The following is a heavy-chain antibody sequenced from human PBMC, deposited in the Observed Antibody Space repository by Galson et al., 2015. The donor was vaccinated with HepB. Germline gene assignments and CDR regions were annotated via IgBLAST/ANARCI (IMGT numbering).Heavy chain of an antibody. J-gene: IGHJ4*02. CDR2: ISYDGSNK. V-gene: IGHV3-30*18. D-gene: IGHD2/OR15-2a*01. CDR3: AKPLTRISLDY. Sequence: SLRLSCAASGFTFSSYGMHWVRQAPGKGLEWVAVISYDGSNKYYADSVKGRFTISRDNSKNTLYLQMNSLRAEDTAVYYCAKPLTRISLDYWGQGTLVTVSS. CDR1: GFTFSSYG.